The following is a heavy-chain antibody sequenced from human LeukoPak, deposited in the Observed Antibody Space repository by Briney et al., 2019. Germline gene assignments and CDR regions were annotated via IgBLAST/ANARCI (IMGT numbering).Heavy chain of an antibody. V-gene: IGHV1-46*01. J-gene: IGHJ4*02. Sequence: GASVKVSCKASGYTFTSYYMHWVRQAPGQGLEWMGIINPSGGSTTYAQKFQGRVTMTRDMSTSTVYLELSSLRSEDTAVYFCAREKKTGGSGFFVDYWGQGTLVTVSS. D-gene: IGHD3-22*01. CDR1: GYTFTSYY. CDR2: INPSGGST. CDR3: AREKKTGGSGFFVDY.